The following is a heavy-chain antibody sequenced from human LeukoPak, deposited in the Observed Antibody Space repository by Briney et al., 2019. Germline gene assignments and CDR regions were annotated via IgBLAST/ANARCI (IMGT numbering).Heavy chain of an antibody. Sequence: GGSLRLSCGASGFTFSTHAMAWVRQAPGKGLDWVSAISGDGDTTYYADSVKGRFTISRDNSKNTVYLQINSLRAEDTAVYYCANQSPGWGQGTLVTVSS. J-gene: IGHJ4*02. CDR1: GFTFSTHA. CDR2: ISGDGDTT. V-gene: IGHV3-23*01. CDR3: ANQSPG.